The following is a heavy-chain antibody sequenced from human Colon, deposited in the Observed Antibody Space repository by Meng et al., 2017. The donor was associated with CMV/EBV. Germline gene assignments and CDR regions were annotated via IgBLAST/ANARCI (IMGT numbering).Heavy chain of an antibody. CDR1: GDSPSSNSAA. CDR2: AYYKSKWYY. CDR3: ARVLLWFGGGHYYGVDV. V-gene: IGHV6-1*01. J-gene: IGHJ6*02. Sequence: SQTPSLTCAISGDSPSSNSAAWNWIRQSPSRGPEWLGRAYYKSKWYYDYAVSVKSRVTINPDTSKNQFSLQLNSVTPEDTAVYYCARVLLWFGGGHYYGVDVWGQGTTVTVSS. D-gene: IGHD3-10*01.